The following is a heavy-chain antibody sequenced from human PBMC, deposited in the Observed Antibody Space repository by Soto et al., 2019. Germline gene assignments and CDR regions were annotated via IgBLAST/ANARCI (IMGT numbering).Heavy chain of an antibody. V-gene: IGHV4-39*02. Sequence: QLQLQESGPGLVKPSETLSLTGSVSGGSINYNSYHWGWIRNPPGQGLEWIGSIFYTGTTFYNPSLERRVTMSADTSKNAFSLHLTSVTAADTAVYFCARLVVVAPVDNVWGQGTLVTVSS. CDR3: ARLVVVAPVDNV. CDR1: GGSINYNSYH. CDR2: IFYTGTT. D-gene: IGHD5-12*01. J-gene: IGHJ4*02.